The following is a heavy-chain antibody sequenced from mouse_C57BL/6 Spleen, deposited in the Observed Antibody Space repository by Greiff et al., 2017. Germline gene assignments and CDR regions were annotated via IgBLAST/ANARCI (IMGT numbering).Heavy chain of an antibody. J-gene: IGHJ4*01. CDR1: GYTFTSYW. V-gene: IGHV1-55*01. CDR3: AKGGTYYSNYGGAMDY. D-gene: IGHD2-5*01. Sequence: QVQLQQPGAELVKPGASVKMSCKASGYTFTSYWITWVKQRPGQGLEWIGDIYPGSGSTNYNEKFKSKATLTVDTSSSTAYMQLSSLTSEDSAVYYYAKGGTYYSNYGGAMDYWGQGTSVTVSS. CDR2: IYPGSGST.